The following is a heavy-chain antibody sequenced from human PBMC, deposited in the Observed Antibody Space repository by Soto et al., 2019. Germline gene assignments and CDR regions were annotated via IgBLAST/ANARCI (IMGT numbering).Heavy chain of an antibody. D-gene: IGHD5-18*01. J-gene: IGHJ4*02. V-gene: IGHV3-30*03. CDR2: ISYDGSNK. Sequence: VGSLGLSGAASGFTFSSYGMHWVRHAPGKGLEWVAVISYDGSNKYYADSVKGRFTISRDNSKNTLYLQMNSLRAEDTAVYYCARKKWIQLWLPDYWGQGTLVTVSS. CDR3: ARKKWIQLWLPDY. CDR1: GFTFSSYG.